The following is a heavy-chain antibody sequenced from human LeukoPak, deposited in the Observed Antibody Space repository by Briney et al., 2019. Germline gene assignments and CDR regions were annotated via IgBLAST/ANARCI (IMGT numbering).Heavy chain of an antibody. J-gene: IGHJ3*02. V-gene: IGHV3-30*04. Sequence: GGSLRLSCAASGFTFSSYAMHWVRQAPGKGLEWVAVISYDGSNKYYADSVKGRFTIPRDNSKNTLYLQMNSLRAEDTAVYYCAREFYGDGAFDIWGQGTMVTVSS. CDR3: AREFYGDGAFDI. CDR1: GFTFSSYA. CDR2: ISYDGSNK. D-gene: IGHD4-17*01.